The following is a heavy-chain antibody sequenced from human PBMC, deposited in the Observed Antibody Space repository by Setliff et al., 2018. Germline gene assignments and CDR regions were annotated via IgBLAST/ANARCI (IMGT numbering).Heavy chain of an antibody. D-gene: IGHD1-1*01. CDR2: IYSGGTT. J-gene: IGHJ4*02. CDR3: AKGGTYRYFDF. Sequence: SETLSLTCAVSGFSISSGYYWGWIRQPPGKGLELIGYIYSGGTTDSKPSLKSRVNISVDTSKNHVSLKMTSVTAADTAVYYCAKGGTYRYFDFWGQGALVTVSS. V-gene: IGHV4-61*03. CDR1: GFSISSGYY.